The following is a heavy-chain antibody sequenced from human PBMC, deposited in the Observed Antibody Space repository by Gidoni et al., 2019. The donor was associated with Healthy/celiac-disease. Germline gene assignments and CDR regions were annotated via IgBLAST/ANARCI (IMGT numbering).Heavy chain of an antibody. Sequence: EVPLVESGGGLVQPGGSLRLSCAASGFTFSDHYLDWVRQAPGKGLEWVGRTRNKANSYTTKDAASVKGRFNISRDDSKNSLYLQMNRLKTEDTAVYYCARERWTEWELSPPFDDWGQGTLVTVSS. V-gene: IGHV3-72*01. D-gene: IGHD1-26*01. J-gene: IGHJ4*02. CDR1: GFTFSDHY. CDR2: TRNKANSYTT. CDR3: ARERWTEWELSPPFDD.